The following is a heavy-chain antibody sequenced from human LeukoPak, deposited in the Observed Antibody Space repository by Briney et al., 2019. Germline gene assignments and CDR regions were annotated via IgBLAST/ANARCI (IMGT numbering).Heavy chain of an antibody. CDR1: GYTFTSYA. D-gene: IGHD3-22*01. CDR2: INTNTGNP. CDR3: ARGYYYDSSGYFVF. V-gene: IGHV7-4-1*02. J-gene: IGHJ4*02. Sequence: VASVTVSCTASGYTFTSYAMNWVRQAPGQGLEWMGWINTNTGNPTYAQGFTGRFVFSLDTSVSTAYLQISSLKAEDTAVYYCARGYYYDSSGYFVFWGQGTLVTVSS.